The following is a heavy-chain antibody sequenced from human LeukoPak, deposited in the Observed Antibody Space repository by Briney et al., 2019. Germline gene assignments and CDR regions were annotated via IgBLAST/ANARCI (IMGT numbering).Heavy chain of an antibody. CDR1: GFTFSSYE. Sequence: GGSLRLSCAASGFTFSSYEMNWVRQAPGKGPEWVSYISSSGSTIYYADSVKGRFTISRDNSKNTLYLQMNSLRAEDTAVYYCAKGRGWEASYYYYYMDVWGKGTTVTISS. J-gene: IGHJ6*03. CDR3: AKGRGWEASYYYYYMDV. V-gene: IGHV3-48*03. D-gene: IGHD1-26*01. CDR2: ISSSGSTI.